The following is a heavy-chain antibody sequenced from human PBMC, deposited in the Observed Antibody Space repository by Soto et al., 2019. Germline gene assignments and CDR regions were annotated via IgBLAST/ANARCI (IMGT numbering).Heavy chain of an antibody. Sequence: ASVKVSCKASGYTFTSYGISWVRQAPGQGLEWMGGIIPIFGTANYAQKFQGRVTITADESTSTAYMELSSLRSEDTAVYYCARDSAPYDFWSGYLDYWGQGTLVTVSS. CDR2: IIPIFGTA. D-gene: IGHD3-3*01. CDR3: ARDSAPYDFWSGYLDY. CDR1: GYTFTSYG. V-gene: IGHV1-69*13. J-gene: IGHJ4*02.